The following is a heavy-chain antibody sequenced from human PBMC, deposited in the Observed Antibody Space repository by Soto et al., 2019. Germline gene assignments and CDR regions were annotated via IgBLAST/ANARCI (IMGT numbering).Heavy chain of an antibody. CDR3: AKVPLRPYYFAY. J-gene: IGHJ4*02. CDR2: ITSGSSFI. V-gene: IGHV3-21*01. Sequence: GGSLRLSCVASTFTINTYSLNWVRQAPGKGLEWVSSITSGSSFIDYADSVKGRFTISRDDAKNSLFLQMNSLRADDTAVYYCAKVPLRPYYFAYWGLGTLVTVSS. D-gene: IGHD2-21*01. CDR1: TFTINTYS.